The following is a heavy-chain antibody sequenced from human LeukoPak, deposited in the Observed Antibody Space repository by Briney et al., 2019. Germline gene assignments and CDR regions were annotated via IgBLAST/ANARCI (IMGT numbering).Heavy chain of an antibody. D-gene: IGHD3-10*01. CDR2: INPNSGCT. CDR1: GYTFTSYY. CDR3: AKNYGSGSLYYFDY. V-gene: IGHV1-2*06. J-gene: IGHJ4*02. Sequence: ASVKVSFKASGYTFTSYYMHYVRQAPGQGLEWMGRINPNSGCTNYAQKLQGRVTMTIETSISTAYMELSRPRSADTAVYYCAKNYGSGSLYYFDYWGQGTLVTVSS.